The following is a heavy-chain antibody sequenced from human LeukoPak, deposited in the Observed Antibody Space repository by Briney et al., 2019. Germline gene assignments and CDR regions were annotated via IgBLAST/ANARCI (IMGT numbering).Heavy chain of an antibody. CDR2: IIHDGSEE. D-gene: IGHD3-16*02. J-gene: IGHJ4*02. CDR1: GLSISGQW. CDR3: GYTNNFYH. V-gene: IGHV3-7*01. Sequence: PGGSLRLSCVASGLSISGQWMNWVRQAPGQGLEWVANIIHDGSEEYYVDSVKGRFTISRDDGRNSVSLQMNSVRAEDTAVYYCGYTNNFYHWGQGTLVVVSS.